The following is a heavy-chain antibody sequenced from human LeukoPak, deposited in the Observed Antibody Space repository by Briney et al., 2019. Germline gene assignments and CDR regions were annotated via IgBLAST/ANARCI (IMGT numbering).Heavy chain of an antibody. Sequence: SETLSLTCTVSGGSISSYYWTWIRQPPGKGLEWIGYIYSSGGTNYNPSLKSRLTISVDTSMNQFSLKLYSVTSADTAVYYCARGGPADWETDYSYYYMDVWGKGTTVTISS. CDR1: GGSISSYY. CDR3: ARGGPADWETDYSYYYMDV. V-gene: IGHV4-59*01. CDR2: IYSSGGT. D-gene: IGHD1-26*01. J-gene: IGHJ6*03.